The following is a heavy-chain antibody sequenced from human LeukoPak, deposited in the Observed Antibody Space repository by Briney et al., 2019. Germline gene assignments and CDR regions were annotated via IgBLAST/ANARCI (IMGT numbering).Heavy chain of an antibody. CDR1: GFTFSSYA. J-gene: IGHJ4*02. Sequence: GGSLRLSCAASGFTFSSYAMSWVRHAPGKRLEWVSAISGSDGSTYYAASVKGRFTISRDNSENTLYLQMYSLRAEDTAVYYCAKETRSFEDVIDYWGQGTLVTVSS. CDR3: AKETRSFEDVIDY. D-gene: IGHD3-10*01. CDR2: ISGSDGST. V-gene: IGHV3-23*01.